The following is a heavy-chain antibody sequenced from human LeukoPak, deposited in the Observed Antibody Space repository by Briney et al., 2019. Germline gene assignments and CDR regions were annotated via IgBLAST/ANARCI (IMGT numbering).Heavy chain of an antibody. CDR1: GFTFSSYW. Sequence: GGSLRLSCATSGFTFSSYWMSWVRQAPGKGLEWVADIKEGGSEKYYVDSVKGRFTISRDNAKNSLYLQMNSLRAEDTAVYYCARDRDDYGDYVSGYWGQGTLVTVSS. CDR3: ARDRDDYGDYVSGY. D-gene: IGHD4-17*01. CDR2: IKEGGSEK. J-gene: IGHJ4*02. V-gene: IGHV3-7*01.